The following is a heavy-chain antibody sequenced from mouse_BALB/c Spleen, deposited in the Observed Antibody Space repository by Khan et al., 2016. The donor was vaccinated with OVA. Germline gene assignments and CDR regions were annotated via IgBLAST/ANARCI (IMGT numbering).Heavy chain of an antibody. Sequence: EVQLQESGPEVVKPGASVKMSCKASGYTFTSYVMHWVKQKPGQGLEWIGDIYPFNDATKFNEKFNGKATLTSDKSSRTAYMELSSLTNEDSAVYYCTRGGYSSFAYWGQGTLVTVS. CDR2: IYPFNDAT. CDR1: GYTFTSYV. V-gene: IGHV1S136*01. D-gene: IGHD1-3*01. CDR3: TRGGYSSFAY. J-gene: IGHJ3*01.